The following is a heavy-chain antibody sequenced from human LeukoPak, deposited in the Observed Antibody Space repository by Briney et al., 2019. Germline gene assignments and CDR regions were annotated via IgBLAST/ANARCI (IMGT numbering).Heavy chain of an antibody. Sequence: GSLRLSCAASGFTFSSYGMHWVRQVSGKGLEWVAVIWNDGSDSYCADSVKGRFTISRDNSKNTVYLQMNSVRAEDTAVYYCARGVGTRYYFDYWGQGTLVTVSS. CDR2: IWNDGSDS. J-gene: IGHJ4*02. V-gene: IGHV3-33*01. CDR3: ARGVGTRYYFDY. D-gene: IGHD1-26*01. CDR1: GFTFSSYG.